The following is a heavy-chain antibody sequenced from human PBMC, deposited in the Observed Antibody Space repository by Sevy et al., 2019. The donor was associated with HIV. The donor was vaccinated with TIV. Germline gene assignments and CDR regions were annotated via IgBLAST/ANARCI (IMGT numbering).Heavy chain of an antibody. V-gene: IGHV4-30-4*01. Sequence: SETLSLTCTVSGGSISSGDYYWRWIRQPPGKGLEWIGYIYYSGSTYYNPSLKSRVTISVDTSKNQFSLKLSSVTAADTAVYYCARQIYYYDSSGYYYAGVRDAFDIWGQGTMVTVSS. CDR3: ARQIYYYDSSGYYYAGVRDAFDI. CDR2: IYYSGST. CDR1: GGSISSGDYY. J-gene: IGHJ3*02. D-gene: IGHD3-22*01.